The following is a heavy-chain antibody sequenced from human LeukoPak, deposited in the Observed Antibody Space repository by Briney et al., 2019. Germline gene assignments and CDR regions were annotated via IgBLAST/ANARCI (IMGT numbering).Heavy chain of an antibody. CDR2: ISGTTSGT. D-gene: IGHD1-14*01. CDR1: GFTFSTCA. V-gene: IGHV3-23*01. CDR3: AKVRTYFYHGLDV. J-gene: IGHJ6*02. Sequence: GSLRLSXAASGFTFSTCAMSWVRQAPGKGLEWVSGISGTTSGTYYADSVKGRFTISRDNSKNTLFLQVNSLRAEDTAVYYCAKVRTYFYHGLDVWGQGTTVTVSS.